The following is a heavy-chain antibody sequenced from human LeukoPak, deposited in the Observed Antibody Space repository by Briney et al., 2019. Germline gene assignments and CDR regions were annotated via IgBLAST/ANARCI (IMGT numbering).Heavy chain of an antibody. CDR2: IYYSGIT. D-gene: IGHD6-6*01. CDR1: GGSISRSTYY. Sequence: SETLSLTCTVSGGSISRSTYYWSWIRQPPGTGLEWIGRIYYSGITYYNPSLKRRVTISVDTSQDQFSLKLTSVTAADTALYYCARLVYSSSSNNRFFDYWGQGTLVTVSS. CDR3: ARLVYSSSSNNRFFDY. V-gene: IGHV4-39*01. J-gene: IGHJ4*02.